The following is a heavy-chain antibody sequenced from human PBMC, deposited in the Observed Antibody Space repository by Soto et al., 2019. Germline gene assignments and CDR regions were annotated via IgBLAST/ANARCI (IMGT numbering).Heavy chain of an antibody. J-gene: IGHJ3*02. D-gene: IGHD2-15*01. V-gene: IGHV3-23*01. CDR1: GFTFSSYA. CDR3: AKDRDGSGGSCYAAAFEI. CDR2: ISGSGGST. Sequence: GGSLRLSCAASGFTFSSYAMSWVRQAPGKGLEWVSAISGSGGSTYYADSVKGRFTISRDNSKNTLYLQMNSLRAEDTAVYYCAKDRDGSGGSCYAAAFEIWGQGTMVTVSS.